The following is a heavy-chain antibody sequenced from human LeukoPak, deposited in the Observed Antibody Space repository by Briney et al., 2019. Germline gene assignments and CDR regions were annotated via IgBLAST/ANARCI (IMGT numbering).Heavy chain of an antibody. V-gene: IGHV4-59*01. Sequence: PSETLSLTCTVSGGSISSYYWSWIRQPPGKGLEWIGYIYYSGSTNYNPSLKSRVTISVDTSKNQFSLKLSSVTAADTAVYYCARDPFLGPFDYWGQGTLVTVSS. J-gene: IGHJ4*02. CDR1: GGSISSYY. CDR3: ARDPFLGPFDY. D-gene: IGHD1-26*01. CDR2: IYYSGST.